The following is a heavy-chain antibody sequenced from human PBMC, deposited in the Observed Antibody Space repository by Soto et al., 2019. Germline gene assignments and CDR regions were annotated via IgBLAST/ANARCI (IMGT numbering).Heavy chain of an antibody. J-gene: IGHJ6*03. CDR3: ARPPRVGYYGSGIYYYYYYMDV. D-gene: IGHD3-10*01. CDR1: GGSFSGYY. CDR2: INHSGST. V-gene: IGHV4-34*01. Sequence: SETLSLTCAVYGGSFSGYYWSWIRQPPGKGLEWIGEINHSGSTNYNPSLKSRVTISVDTSKNQFSLKLSSVTAADTAVYYCARPPRVGYYGSGIYYYYYYMDVWGKGTTVTVSS.